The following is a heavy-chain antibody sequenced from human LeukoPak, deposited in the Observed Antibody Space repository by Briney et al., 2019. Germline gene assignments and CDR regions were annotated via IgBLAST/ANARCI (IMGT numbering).Heavy chain of an antibody. CDR3: AHGTTDFDY. CDR2: IFWNGDR. J-gene: IGHJ4*02. CDR1: GFSLTSSAVG. Sequence: SGPTLVNPTETLTLTCTFSGFSLTSSAVGVGWFRQPPGKALEWLAFIFWNGDRRYSPSLKSRLTITEDTSKNQVVLTMTNMDPVDTATYYCAHGTTDFDYWGQGTLVTVSS. V-gene: IGHV2-5*01. D-gene: IGHD4-17*01.